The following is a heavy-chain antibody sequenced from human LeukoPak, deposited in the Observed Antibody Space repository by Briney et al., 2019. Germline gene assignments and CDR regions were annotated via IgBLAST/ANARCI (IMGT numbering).Heavy chain of an antibody. D-gene: IGHD3-16*02. CDR2: IYPGDSNI. Sequence: HGESLKISCKGSGYSFTNYWIGWVRQMPGKGLQWMGIIYPGDSNIIYSPSFQGQVTISADKSINTAYLQWSSLKASDTAMFYCAKTRPHNDYVWGSYRYDAFDIWGQGTMVTVSS. CDR1: GYSFTNYW. CDR3: AKTRPHNDYVWGSYRYDAFDI. J-gene: IGHJ3*02. V-gene: IGHV5-51*01.